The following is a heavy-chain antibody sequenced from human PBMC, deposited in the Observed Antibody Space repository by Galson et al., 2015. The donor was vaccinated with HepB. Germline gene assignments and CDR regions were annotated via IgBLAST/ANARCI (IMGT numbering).Heavy chain of an antibody. Sequence: SVTVSCKASGGTFSSYAISWVRQAPGQGLEWMGGIIPIFGIANYAQKFQGRVTITADESTSTAYMELSSLRSEDTAVYYCARVRIAAASENDAFDIWGQGTMVTVSS. D-gene: IGHD6-13*01. V-gene: IGHV1-69*13. CDR2: IIPIFGIA. CDR1: GGTFSSYA. J-gene: IGHJ3*02. CDR3: ARVRIAAASENDAFDI.